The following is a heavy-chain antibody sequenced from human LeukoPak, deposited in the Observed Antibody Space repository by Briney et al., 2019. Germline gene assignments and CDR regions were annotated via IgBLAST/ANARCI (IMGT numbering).Heavy chain of an antibody. J-gene: IGHJ4*02. CDR2: ISSSGSTI. CDR3: ARDRSTVTTWVDY. D-gene: IGHD4-17*01. V-gene: IGHV3-11*04. Sequence: GGSLRPSCAASGFTFSDTWMNWVRQAPGKGLDWVSYISSSGSTIYYADSVKGRFTISRDNAKNSLYLQMNSLRAEDTAVYYCARDRSTVTTWVDYWGQGTLVTVSS. CDR1: GFTFSDTW.